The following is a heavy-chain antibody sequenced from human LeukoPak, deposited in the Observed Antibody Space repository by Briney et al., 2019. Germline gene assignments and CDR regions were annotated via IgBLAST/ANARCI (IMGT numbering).Heavy chain of an antibody. J-gene: IGHJ4*02. D-gene: IGHD5-18*01. CDR1: GGSFSGYY. CDR2: INHFGST. CDR3: ARGYRAPQTFYSYHYFDS. Sequence: SSETLSLTCAVYGGSFSGYYWSGIRQPPGKGLEWIGEINHFGSTNYNPSLKSRVTISGDTSKNQFSLKVNSVTAADTAVYYCARGYRAPQTFYSYHYFDSWAQGILVTVSS. V-gene: IGHV4-34*01.